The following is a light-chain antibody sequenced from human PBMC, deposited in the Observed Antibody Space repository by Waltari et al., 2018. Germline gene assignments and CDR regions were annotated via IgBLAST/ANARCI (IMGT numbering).Light chain of an antibody. CDR2: WAS. CDR3: QQYYSNPYT. V-gene: IGKV4-1*01. J-gene: IGKJ2*01. Sequence: DIVMTQSPDSLAVSLGERATINCKSSQSVLNTSNNKYYLAWYQQKAGQPPKLVIYWASTREFGVPDRFSGSGSGTYFTLTISSLQAEDGAVYYCQQYYSNPYTFGQRTKLEIK. CDR1: QSVLNTSNNKYY.